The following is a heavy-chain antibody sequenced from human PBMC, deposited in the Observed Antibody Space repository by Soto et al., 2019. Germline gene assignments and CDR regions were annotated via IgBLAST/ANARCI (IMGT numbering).Heavy chain of an antibody. Sequence: GGSLSLSCVASGFSFSRYWMHWVRQAPGKGLEWVSRIKSDGTSTSYADSVKGRFTISRDNAKNTLYLQMDNLRAEDTAVYYCAREGLDTAGFFDIWGQGTMVTVSS. V-gene: IGHV3-74*01. CDR1: GFSFSRYW. CDR3: AREGLDTAGFFDI. CDR2: IKSDGTST. J-gene: IGHJ3*02. D-gene: IGHD6-13*01.